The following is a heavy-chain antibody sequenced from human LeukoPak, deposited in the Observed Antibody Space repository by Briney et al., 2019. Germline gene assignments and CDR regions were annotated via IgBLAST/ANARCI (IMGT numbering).Heavy chain of an antibody. CDR2: IYYSGST. V-gene: IGHV4-59*01. J-gene: IGHJ5*02. Sequence: SETLSLTCTVSGGSISSYYWSWIRQPPGKGLEWIGYIYYSGSTNYNPSLKSRVTISVDTSKNQFSLKLRSVSAADTAVYYCARDSGYASRWFDPWGQGTLVTVSS. D-gene: IGHD5-12*01. CDR1: GGSISSYY. CDR3: ARDSGYASRWFDP.